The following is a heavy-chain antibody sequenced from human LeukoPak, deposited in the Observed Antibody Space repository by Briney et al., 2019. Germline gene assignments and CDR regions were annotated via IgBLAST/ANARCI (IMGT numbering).Heavy chain of an antibody. CDR1: GFTVSSNY. Sequence: PGGSLRLSCAASGFTVSSNYMSWVRQAPGKGLEWVSVIYSGGSTYHADSVKGRFTISRDNSKNTLYLQMNSLRAEDTAVYYCAREFVTMVRGVIVRWFDPWGQGTLVTVSS. V-gene: IGHV3-53*01. D-gene: IGHD3-10*01. CDR3: AREFVTMVRGVIVRWFDP. J-gene: IGHJ5*02. CDR2: IYSGGST.